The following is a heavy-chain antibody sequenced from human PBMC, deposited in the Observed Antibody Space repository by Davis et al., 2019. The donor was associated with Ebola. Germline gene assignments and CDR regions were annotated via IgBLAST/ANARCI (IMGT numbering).Heavy chain of an antibody. V-gene: IGHV3-30*03. D-gene: IGHD3-3*01. CDR3: ARDNCSGYYTHYGMDV. CDR2: ISYDGSNK. CDR1: GFTFSSYG. J-gene: IGHJ6*02. Sequence: GGSLRLSCAASGFTFSSYGMHWVRQAPGKGLEWVAVISYDGSNKYYADSVKGRFTISRDNAKNSLYLQMNSLRAEDTAVYYCARDNCSGYYTHYGMDVWGQRTTVTVSS.